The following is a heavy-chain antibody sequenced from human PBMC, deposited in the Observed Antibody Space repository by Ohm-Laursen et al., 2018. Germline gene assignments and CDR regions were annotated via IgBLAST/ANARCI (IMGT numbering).Heavy chain of an antibody. Sequence: SDTLSLTCIVSGGSISSYYWSWIRQPPGKGLEWIGYIYYSGSTNYNPPLKSRVTISVDTSKNQFSLKLSSVTAADTAVYYCARVWGAWDGIDYWGQGTLVTVSS. V-gene: IGHV4-59*07. D-gene: IGHD1-26*01. CDR2: IYYSGST. CDR3: ARVWGAWDGIDY. CDR1: GGSISSYY. J-gene: IGHJ4*02.